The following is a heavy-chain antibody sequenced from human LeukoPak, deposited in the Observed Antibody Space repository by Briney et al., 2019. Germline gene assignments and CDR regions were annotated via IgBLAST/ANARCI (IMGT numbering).Heavy chain of an antibody. D-gene: IGHD3-22*01. J-gene: IGHJ4*02. Sequence: PGGSLRLSCAASGFTFSDAWMSWVRQAPGKGLEWVGRIKSKTDGGTTDYAAPVKGRFTISRDDSKNTLYLQMNSLKIEDTAVYYCARYYGDSGSQYYFDYWGQVTQVTVSS. CDR3: ARYYGDSGSQYYFDY. V-gene: IGHV3-15*01. CDR1: GFTFSDAW. CDR2: IKSKTDGGTT.